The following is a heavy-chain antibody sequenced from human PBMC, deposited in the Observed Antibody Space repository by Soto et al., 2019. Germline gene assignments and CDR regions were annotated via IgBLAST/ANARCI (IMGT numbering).Heavy chain of an antibody. J-gene: IGHJ6*02. CDR2: ISYDGSNK. D-gene: IGHD5-18*01. Sequence: QVQLVESGGGVVQPGRSLRLSCAASGFTFSSYAMHWVRQAPGKGLEWVAVISYDGSNKYYADSVKGRFTISRDNSKNTLYLQMNSLRTEDTAVYYCARDEDLPIQLWSIERDYYGMDVWGQGTTVTVSS. V-gene: IGHV3-30-3*01. CDR3: ARDEDLPIQLWSIERDYYGMDV. CDR1: GFTFSSYA.